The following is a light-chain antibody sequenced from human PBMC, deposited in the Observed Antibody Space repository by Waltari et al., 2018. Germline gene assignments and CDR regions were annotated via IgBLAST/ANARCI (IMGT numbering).Light chain of an antibody. CDR1: QSVSSN. Sequence: ETVMTQSPGTLSVSPWERATLSCRASQSVSSNLAWYQQKPGQAPRLLIYGASTRATGIPARFSGSGSGTEFTLTISSLQSEDFAVYYCQQYNNWPLTFGPGTKVDIK. CDR2: GAS. J-gene: IGKJ3*01. V-gene: IGKV3-15*01. CDR3: QQYNNWPLT.